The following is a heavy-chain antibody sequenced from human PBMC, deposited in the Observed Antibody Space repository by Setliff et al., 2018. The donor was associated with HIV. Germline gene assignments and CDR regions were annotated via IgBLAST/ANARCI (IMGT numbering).Heavy chain of an antibody. J-gene: IGHJ5*02. CDR3: ARSLIRSSYWGVLSNWFDT. CDR1: GFTISDDW. CDR2: IKKDESEK. D-gene: IGHD3-10*01. Sequence: GGSLRLSCAASGFTISDDWMTWVRQAPGKGLEWVANIKKDESEKYYLASVKGRFTISRDNAKNSLFLQMNNLGAEDTAVYYCARSLIRSSYWGVLSNWFDTWGQGTLVTVSS. V-gene: IGHV3-7*03.